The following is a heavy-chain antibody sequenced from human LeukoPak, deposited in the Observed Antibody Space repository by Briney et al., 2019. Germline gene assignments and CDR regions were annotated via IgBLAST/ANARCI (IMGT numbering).Heavy chain of an antibody. CDR2: ISHSGGST. Sequence: AGGSLRLSCAASGFTFSSYAMSWVRQAPGKGLEWISAISHSGGSTYYADPEKGRFTISRDNSKHTLYLKINSLRADDTAVYYCAKGRAITMLDAFAICGQGTMVTVSS. CDR1: GFTFSSYA. D-gene: IGHD3-10*01. CDR3: AKGRAITMLDAFAI. V-gene: IGHV3-23*01. J-gene: IGHJ3*02.